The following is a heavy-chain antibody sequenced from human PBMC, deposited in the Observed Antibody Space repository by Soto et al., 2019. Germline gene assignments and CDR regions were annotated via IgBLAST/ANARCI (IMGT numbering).Heavy chain of an antibody. Sequence: SETLSLTCTVSGGSISSSSYYWGWIRQPPGKGLEWIGSIYYSGSTYYNPSLKSRVTISVDTSKNQFSLNLSSVTAADTAVYYCARTLGVQQPSNFFDYWGQGTLVTVSS. CDR3: ARTLGVQQPSNFFDY. V-gene: IGHV4-39*01. J-gene: IGHJ4*02. CDR1: GGSISSSSYY. D-gene: IGHD6-13*01. CDR2: IYYSGST.